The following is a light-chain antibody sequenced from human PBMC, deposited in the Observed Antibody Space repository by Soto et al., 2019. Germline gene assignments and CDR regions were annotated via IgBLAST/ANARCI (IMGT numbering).Light chain of an antibody. CDR2: RNN. CDR1: SSDVGGYNY. CDR3: AAWDDSLSGVI. J-gene: IGLJ2*01. Sequence: QSVLTQPASVSGSPGQSITISCTGTSSDVGGYNYVSWYQQHPGKAPKLLIYRNNQRPSGVPDRFSGSKSGTSASLAISGLRSEDEADYYCAAWDDSLSGVIFGGGTKVTVL. V-gene: IGLV1-47*01.